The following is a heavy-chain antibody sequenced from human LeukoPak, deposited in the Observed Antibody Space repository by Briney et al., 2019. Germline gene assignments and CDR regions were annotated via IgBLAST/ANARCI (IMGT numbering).Heavy chain of an antibody. Sequence: SVKVSCKASGGTFSSYAISWVRQAPGQGLEWMGRIIPIFGTANYAQKFQGRVTITTDESTSTAYMGLSSLRSEDTAVYYCARSYYGSGSYYTSFDYWGQGTLVTVSS. CDR2: IIPIFGTA. D-gene: IGHD3-10*01. CDR3: ARSYYGSGSYYTSFDY. CDR1: GGTFSSYA. J-gene: IGHJ4*02. V-gene: IGHV1-69*05.